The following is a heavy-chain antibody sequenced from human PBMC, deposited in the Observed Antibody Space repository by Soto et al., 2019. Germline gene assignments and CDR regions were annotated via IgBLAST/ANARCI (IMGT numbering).Heavy chain of an antibody. CDR2: IYYSGSS. V-gene: IGHV4-39*07. CDR1: GGSITSSEYY. J-gene: IGHJ4*02. Sequence: SETLSLTCTVSGGSITSSEYYWAWIRQPPGKGLQFVGTIYYSGSSYSNPSLKSRVTISVDTSKNQFSLKLSSVTAADTAVYYCARENGLMVYALDYWGQGTLVTVSS. D-gene: IGHD2-8*01. CDR3: ARENGLMVYALDY.